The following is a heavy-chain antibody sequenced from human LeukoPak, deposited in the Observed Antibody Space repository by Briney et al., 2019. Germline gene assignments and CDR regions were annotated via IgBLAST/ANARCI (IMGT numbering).Heavy chain of an antibody. J-gene: IGHJ6*02. D-gene: IGHD3-16*01. CDR3: AKDHGAYYYGMDV. Sequence: GGSLRLSCAASGFTFSSYGMHWVRQAPGKGLEWVAVTSYDGSSQYYADSVKGRFTISRDNSKNTLYLQMNSLRAEDTAVYYCAKDHGAYYYGMDVWGQGTTVTVSS. CDR1: GFTFSSYG. V-gene: IGHV3-30*18. CDR2: TSYDGSSQ.